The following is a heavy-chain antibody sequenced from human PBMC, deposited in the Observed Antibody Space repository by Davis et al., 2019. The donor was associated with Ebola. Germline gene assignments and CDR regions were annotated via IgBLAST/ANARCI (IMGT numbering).Heavy chain of an antibody. D-gene: IGHD2-15*01. Sequence: GGSLRLSCAASGFTFSSYSMNXXXXXXXXXXEWVSSIISSSSYIYYADSVKGRFTISRDNAKNSLYLQMNSLRAEDTAVYYCARVVGCNGGSCSYYFDYWGQGTLVTVSS. V-gene: IGHV3-21*01. CDR3: ARVVGCNGGSCSYYFDY. CDR2: IISSSSYI. CDR1: GFTFSSYS. J-gene: IGHJ4*02.